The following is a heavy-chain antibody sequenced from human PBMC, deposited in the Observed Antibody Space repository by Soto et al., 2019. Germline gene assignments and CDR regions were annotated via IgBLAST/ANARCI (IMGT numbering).Heavy chain of an antibody. CDR2: ITYDGSTK. CDR3: ARDVGTQMDFWSTSGMDV. CDR1: GLSFGDDA. V-gene: IGHV3-30-3*01. Sequence: GGSLRLSCAASGLSFGDDAMHWVRQAPGKGLEWVAVITYDGSTKFYADSVRGRFTISRDNSKSTLYLQMASLISRDTAVYYCARDVGTQMDFWSTSGMDVWGQGTTVTVSS. D-gene: IGHD3-3*01. J-gene: IGHJ6*02.